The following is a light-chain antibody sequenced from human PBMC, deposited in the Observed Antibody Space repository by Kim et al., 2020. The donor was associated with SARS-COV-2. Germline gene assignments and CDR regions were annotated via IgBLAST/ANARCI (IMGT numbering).Light chain of an antibody. CDR1: QSVSSY. CDR3: HQRGNWPLT. V-gene: IGKV3-11*01. J-gene: IGKJ5*01. Sequence: EIVLTQSPATLSLSPGERATLSCRASQSVSSYLAWYQQKPGQAPRLLFYDASNRATGIPARFSGSGSGTDFTLTISSLEPEDFAVYYCHQRGNWPLTFGQGTRLEIK. CDR2: DAS.